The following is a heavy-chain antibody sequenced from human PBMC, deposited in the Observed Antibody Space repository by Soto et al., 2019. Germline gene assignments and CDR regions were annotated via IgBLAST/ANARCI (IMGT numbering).Heavy chain of an antibody. J-gene: IGHJ4*02. CDR2: ITTSGAGT. CDR1: GFTFTNYG. CDR3: VNWYGDSSGYYLSY. V-gene: IGHV3-23*01. Sequence: EVQLLQSGGGLVQPGGSLRLSCIVSGFTFTNYGMAWVRQAPGKGLQWVSGITTSGAGTYYADSVKGRFTISRDNSKNTLYLHVNSLTAEDTAVYYCVNWYGDSSGYYLSYWGQGTLVTVSS. D-gene: IGHD3-22*01.